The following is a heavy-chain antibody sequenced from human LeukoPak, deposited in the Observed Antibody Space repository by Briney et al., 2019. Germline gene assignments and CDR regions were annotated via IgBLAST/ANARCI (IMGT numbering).Heavy chain of an antibody. J-gene: IGHJ4*02. Sequence: GGSLRLSCATSGFTFSNAWMNWVRQAPGKGLEWVGRIRSNSDGGTIDYAAPVKGRFTLSRDDSKTTLYLQMNSLRVEDTAVYYCAKYAPPTTVLTRFFDYWGQGTLVTVSS. CDR1: GFTFSNAW. V-gene: IGHV3-15*07. CDR2: IRSNSDGGTI. D-gene: IGHD4-23*01. CDR3: AKYAPPTTVLTRFFDY.